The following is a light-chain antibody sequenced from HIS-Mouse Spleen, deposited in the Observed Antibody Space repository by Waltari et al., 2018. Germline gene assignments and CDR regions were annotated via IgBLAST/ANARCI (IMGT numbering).Light chain of an antibody. J-gene: IGLJ3*02. CDR2: LNSDGRH. Sequence: QLVLTQSPSASAPLGAPVKLTCTLSSGHSSYAIAWHQQQPEKGPRNLMKLNSDGRHSKGDGIPDRFSGSSSGAERYLTVSSLQSEDEADYYCQTWGTGIRVFGGGTKLTVL. V-gene: IGLV4-69*01. CDR1: SGHSSYA. CDR3: QTWGTGIRV.